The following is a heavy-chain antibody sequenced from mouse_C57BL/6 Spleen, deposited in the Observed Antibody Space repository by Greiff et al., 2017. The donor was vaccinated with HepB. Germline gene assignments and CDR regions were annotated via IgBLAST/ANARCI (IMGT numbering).Heavy chain of an antibody. CDR1: GFSLTSYG. Sequence: VKLVESGPGLVAPSQSLSITCTVSGFSLTSYGVHWVRQPPGKGLEWLVVIWSDGSTTYNSALKSRLSISKDNSKSQVFLKMNSLQTDDTAMYYCARHSYGSSYVGYFDVWGTGTTVTVSS. V-gene: IGHV2-6-1*01. CDR2: IWSDGST. CDR3: ARHSYGSSYVGYFDV. J-gene: IGHJ1*03. D-gene: IGHD1-1*01.